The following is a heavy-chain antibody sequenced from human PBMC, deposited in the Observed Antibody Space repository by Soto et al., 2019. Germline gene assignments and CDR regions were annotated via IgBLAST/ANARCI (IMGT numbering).Heavy chain of an antibody. V-gene: IGHV1-18*04. J-gene: IGHJ4*02. D-gene: IGHD2-15*01. CDR1: GYTFTSYG. CDR2: ISAYNGNT. CDR3: AILLGYCSGGSCYTPPYFDY. Sequence: ASVKVSCKASGYTFTSYGISWLRQAAGQGLEWMGWISAYNGNTNYAQKLQGRVTMTTDTSTSTAYMELRSLRSDDTAVYYCAILLGYCSGGSCYTPPYFDYWGQGTLVTVSS.